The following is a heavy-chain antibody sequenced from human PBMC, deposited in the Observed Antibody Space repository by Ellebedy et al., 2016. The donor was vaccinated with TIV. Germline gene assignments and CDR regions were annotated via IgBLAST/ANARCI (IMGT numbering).Heavy chain of an antibody. D-gene: IGHD6-19*01. CDR1: GFTFSNYW. CDR2: IKQDGSEK. CDR3: ARDQWLGRAYYFDS. Sequence: GESLKISYAASGFTFSNYWMTWVRQAPGKGLEWVANIKQDGSEKYSIDSVKGRFSISRDNAKNSMYMQMNSLRDEDTAVYYCARDQWLGRAYYFDSWGQGTLVTVSS. V-gene: IGHV3-7*01. J-gene: IGHJ4*02.